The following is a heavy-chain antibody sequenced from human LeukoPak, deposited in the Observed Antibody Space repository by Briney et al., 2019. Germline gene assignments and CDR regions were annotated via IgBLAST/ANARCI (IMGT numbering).Heavy chain of an antibody. Sequence: PGGSLRLSCAASGFTFDDGMSWVRQAPGKGLEWVSGITRNGGATGYAGSVKGRFTISRDNAKNSLSLQMNNLRAEDTALYYCAKGQRFYGEYYFDYWGPGTLVTVSS. CDR2: ITRNGGAT. CDR1: GFTFDDG. J-gene: IGHJ4*02. D-gene: IGHD4-17*01. CDR3: AKGQRFYGEYYFDY. V-gene: IGHV3-20*04.